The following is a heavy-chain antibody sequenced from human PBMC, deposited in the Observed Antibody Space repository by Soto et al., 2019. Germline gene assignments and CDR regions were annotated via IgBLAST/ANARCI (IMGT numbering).Heavy chain of an antibody. CDR3: AREYRSKSNWFDP. V-gene: IGHV4-61*01. J-gene: IGHJ5*02. CDR2: IYYSGST. Sequence: SETLSLTCTVSGGSVSSGSYYWSWIRQPPGKGLEWIGYIYYSGSTNYNPSLKSRVTISVDMSKNQFSLKLSSVTAADTAVYYCAREYRSKSNWFDPWGQGTLVTVSS. CDR1: GGSVSSGSYY. D-gene: IGHD6-13*01.